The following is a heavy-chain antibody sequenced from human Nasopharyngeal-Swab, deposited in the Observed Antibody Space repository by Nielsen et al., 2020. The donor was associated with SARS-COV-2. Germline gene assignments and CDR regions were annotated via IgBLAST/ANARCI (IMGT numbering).Heavy chain of an antibody. Sequence: GESLKISCAASGFTFSDYYMSWIRQAPGKGLEWVSYISSSGSTIYYADSVKGRFTISRDNAKNSLYLQMNSLRAEDTAVYYCARNLAAAHQYYFDYWGQGTLVTVSS. CDR3: ARNLAAAHQYYFDY. D-gene: IGHD6-13*01. CDR2: ISSSGSTI. CDR1: GFTFSDYY. J-gene: IGHJ4*02. V-gene: IGHV3-11*04.